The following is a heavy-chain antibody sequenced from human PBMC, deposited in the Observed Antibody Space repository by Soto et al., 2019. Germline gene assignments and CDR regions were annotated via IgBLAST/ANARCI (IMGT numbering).Heavy chain of an antibody. Sequence: PGGSLRLSCAASGFTFSSYDMHWVRQATGKGLEWVSAIGTAGDTYYPGSVKGRFTISRENAKNSLYLQMNSLRAGDTAVYYCARGARSSSWYKDYYYYMDVWGKGTTVTVSS. CDR3: ARGARSSSWYKDYYYYMDV. CDR2: IGTAGDT. CDR1: GFTFSSYD. J-gene: IGHJ6*03. D-gene: IGHD6-13*01. V-gene: IGHV3-13*01.